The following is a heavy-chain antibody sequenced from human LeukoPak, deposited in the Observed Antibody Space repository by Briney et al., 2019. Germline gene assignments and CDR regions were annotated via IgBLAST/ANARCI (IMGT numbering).Heavy chain of an antibody. CDR3: ARDLSNWGFDS. CDR1: GGSISSHY. Sequence: SETLTLTCSVSGGSISSHYWNWIRQPPGKGLEWIGYIYYSGSTTYNPSLKSRVTISVDTSKNQFSLKLNSVTAADTAVYYCARDLSNWGFDSWGQGTLVTVSS. CDR2: IYYSGST. J-gene: IGHJ4*02. V-gene: IGHV4-59*11. D-gene: IGHD3-16*01.